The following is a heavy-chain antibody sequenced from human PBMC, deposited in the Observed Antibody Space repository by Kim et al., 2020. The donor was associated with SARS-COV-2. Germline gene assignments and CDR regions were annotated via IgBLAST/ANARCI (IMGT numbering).Heavy chain of an antibody. Sequence: SVKVSRKASGGTFSSYAISWVRQAPGQGLEWMGGIIPIFGTANYAQKFQGRVTITADESTSTAYMELSSLRSEDTAVYYCAAGSLGSGWFNAFDIWGQGTMVTVSS. CDR1: GGTFSSYA. D-gene: IGHD6-19*01. CDR3: AAGSLGSGWFNAFDI. J-gene: IGHJ3*02. CDR2: IIPIFGTA. V-gene: IGHV1-69*13.